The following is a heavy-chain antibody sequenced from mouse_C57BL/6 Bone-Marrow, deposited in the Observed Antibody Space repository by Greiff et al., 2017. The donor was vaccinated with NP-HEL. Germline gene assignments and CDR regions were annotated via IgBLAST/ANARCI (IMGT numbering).Heavy chain of an antibody. J-gene: IGHJ2*01. CDR1: GFTFSSYA. D-gene: IGHD4-1*01. V-gene: IGHV5-9-1*02. Sequence: EVMLVESGEGLVKPGGSLQLSCAASGFTFSSYAMSWVRQTPEKRLEWVAYISSGGDYIYYADTVKGRFTISRDNARNTLYLQMSSLKSEDTAMYYCTREGLGQGDFDYWGQGTTLTVSS. CDR2: ISSGGDYI. CDR3: TREGLGQGDFDY.